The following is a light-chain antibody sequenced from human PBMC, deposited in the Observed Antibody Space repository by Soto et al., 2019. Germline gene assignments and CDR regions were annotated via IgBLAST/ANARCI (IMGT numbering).Light chain of an antibody. V-gene: IGLV1-40*01. CDR3: QSYDSSLNGYV. CDR1: GSNIGAGYD. Sequence: QSVLTQPTSVSGAPGQRVTISCTGSGSNIGAGYDVHWYQQLPGTAPKLLIYADKYRPSGVPDRFSGSKSGTSASLAITGLQAEDEADYYCQSYDSSLNGYVFGTGTKLTVL. J-gene: IGLJ1*01. CDR2: ADK.